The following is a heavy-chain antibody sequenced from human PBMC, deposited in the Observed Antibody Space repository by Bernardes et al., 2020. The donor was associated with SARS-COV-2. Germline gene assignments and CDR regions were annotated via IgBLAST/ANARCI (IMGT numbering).Heavy chain of an antibody. V-gene: IGHV3-9*01. D-gene: IGHD6-19*01. CDR3: AKDYETGELGIAVEGYCGH. CDR2: LSWNSGSL. Sequence: GGSLRLSCAASGFTFDDFAMHWVLQAPGQGLAWVSGLSWNSGSLGYAASVKGRFTISRDNAKNSLYLQMNSLRPDDTALYYCAKDYETGELGIAVEGYCGHWGQGTLVNVSS. CDR1: GFTFDDFA. J-gene: IGHJ4*02.